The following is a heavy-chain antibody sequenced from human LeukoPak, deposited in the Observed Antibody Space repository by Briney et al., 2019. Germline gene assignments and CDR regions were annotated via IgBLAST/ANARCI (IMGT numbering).Heavy chain of an antibody. D-gene: IGHD6-13*01. CDR1: AGSISNYD. CDR2: ISYSGST. CDR3: ARLGPAAGTSFDY. V-gene: IGHV4-59*08. Sequence: SETLSLTCTVSAGSISNYDWSWIRQPPGKGLEWSGYISYSGSTNYNPSLKSRVAISVDTSKTQFSLKLSSVTAADTAVYYCARLGPAAGTSFDYWGQGTLVTVSS. J-gene: IGHJ4*02.